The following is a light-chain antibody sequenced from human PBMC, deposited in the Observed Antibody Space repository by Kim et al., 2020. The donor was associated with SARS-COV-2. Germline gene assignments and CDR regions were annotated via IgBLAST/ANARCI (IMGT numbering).Light chain of an antibody. V-gene: IGKV3-11*01. CDR3: QQRSNWPPT. Sequence: WSPGERATLSCRDSQSVSSYLAWYQQKPGQAPRLLIYDASNRATGIPARFSGSGSGTDFTLTISSLEPEDFAVYYCQQRSNWPPTFGQGTKVDIK. CDR1: QSVSSY. J-gene: IGKJ1*01. CDR2: DAS.